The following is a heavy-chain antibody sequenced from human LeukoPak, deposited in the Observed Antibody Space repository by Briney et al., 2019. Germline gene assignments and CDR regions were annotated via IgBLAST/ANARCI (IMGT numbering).Heavy chain of an antibody. J-gene: IGHJ3*02. CDR1: GGSISGGSYY. Sequence: SETLSLTCTVSGGSISGGSYYWSWIRQPAGKGLEWIGRIYTSGSTNYNPSLKSRVTISVDTSKNQFSLKLSSVTAADTAVYYCARADSSSWKRKDAFDIWGQGTMVTVSS. V-gene: IGHV4-61*02. CDR3: ARADSSSWKRKDAFDI. CDR2: IYTSGST. D-gene: IGHD6-13*01.